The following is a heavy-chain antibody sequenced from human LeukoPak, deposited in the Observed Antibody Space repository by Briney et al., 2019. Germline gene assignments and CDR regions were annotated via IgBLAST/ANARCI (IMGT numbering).Heavy chain of an antibody. CDR1: GYTFTSYG. CDR2: ISAYNGNT. V-gene: IGHV1-18*01. D-gene: IGHD3-22*01. J-gene: IGHJ4*02. Sequence: ASVKEGCKASGYTFTSYGISWVRQAPGQGLEWMGWISAYNGNTNYAQKLQGRVTMTTDTSTSTAYMELRSLRSDDTAVYYCASPSSGYPYYFDYWGQGTLVTVSS. CDR3: ASPSSGYPYYFDY.